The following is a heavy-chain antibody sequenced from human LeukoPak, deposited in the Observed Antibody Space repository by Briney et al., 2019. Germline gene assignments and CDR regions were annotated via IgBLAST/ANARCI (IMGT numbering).Heavy chain of an antibody. CDR2: TSSSSSYI. J-gene: IGHJ6*03. CDR3: ARDKCSIGWYYDFWSQGDYYYMDV. D-gene: IGHD3-3*01. Sequence: GGSLRLSCAASGFTFSSYSMNWVRQAPGKGLEWVSSTSSSSSYIYYADSVKGRFTISRDNAKNSLYLQMNSLRAEDTAVYYCARDKCSIGWYYDFWSQGDYYYMDVWGKGTTVTVSS. CDR1: GFTFSSYS. V-gene: IGHV3-21*01.